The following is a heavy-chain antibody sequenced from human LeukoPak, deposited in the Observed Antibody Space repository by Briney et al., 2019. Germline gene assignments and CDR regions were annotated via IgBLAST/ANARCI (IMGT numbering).Heavy chain of an antibody. J-gene: IGHJ5*01. CDR1: GFTFTNCA. V-gene: IGHV3-23*01. CDR2: ISGSGSST. CDR3: AKDQSRVGASDPFDS. D-gene: IGHD1-26*01. Sequence: SGGSLRLSCAASGFTFTNCAMTWVRQAPGKGLEWVSSISGSGSSTYYADSAKDRFTISRDNSKNTVYLQMNSLSVEDTAVYYCAKDQSRVGASDPFDSWGQGTLVTVSS.